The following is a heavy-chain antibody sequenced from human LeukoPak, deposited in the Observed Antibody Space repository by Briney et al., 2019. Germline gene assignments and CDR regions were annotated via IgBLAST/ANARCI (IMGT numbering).Heavy chain of an antibody. D-gene: IGHD5-12*01. V-gene: IGHV3-23*01. CDR3: ARDPTQWLRYGYFDY. CDR2: ISAGGST. J-gene: IGHJ4*02. Sequence: GGSLRLSCAASGFTLSSYAMSWVRQAPGKGLEWVSAISAGGSTFYADSVKGRFTISRDNSKNTLCLQMNSLRAEDTAVYYCARDPTQWLRYGYFDYWGQGTLVTVSS. CDR1: GFTLSSYA.